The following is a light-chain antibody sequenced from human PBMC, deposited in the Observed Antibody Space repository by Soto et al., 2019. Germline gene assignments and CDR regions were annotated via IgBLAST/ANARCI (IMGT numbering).Light chain of an antibody. J-gene: IGKJ1*01. Sequence: EIVLTQSPGTLSLSPGERATLSCRASQSVSSSYLAWYQQKPGQAPRLLISVASSRATGIPDRFSGSGSGTDFTLTISRLEPEDFAVYYCQQYGSSPRTFGQGTKVEIK. CDR3: QQYGSSPRT. V-gene: IGKV3-20*01. CDR2: VAS. CDR1: QSVSSSY.